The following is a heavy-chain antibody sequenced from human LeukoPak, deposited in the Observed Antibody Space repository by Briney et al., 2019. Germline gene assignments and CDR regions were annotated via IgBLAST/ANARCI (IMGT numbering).Heavy chain of an antibody. CDR3: ARDSYGSGSYVPNWFDP. D-gene: IGHD3-10*01. Sequence: GGSLRLSCAASGFFFSSYEMNWVRQAPGKGLEWVSYISNSGKTIYYADSVKGRFTISRDNAKNSLYLQMNSLRAEDTAVYYCARDSYGSGSYVPNWFDPWGQGTLVTVSS. CDR2: ISNSGKTI. J-gene: IGHJ5*02. CDR1: GFFFSSYE. V-gene: IGHV3-48*03.